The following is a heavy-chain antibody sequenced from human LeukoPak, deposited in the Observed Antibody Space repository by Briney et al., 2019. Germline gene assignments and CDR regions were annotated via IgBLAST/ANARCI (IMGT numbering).Heavy chain of an antibody. CDR1: GFTFSSSV. D-gene: IGHD5-18*01. CDR3: AKRIQVWLYFDY. J-gene: IGHJ4*02. Sequence: GGSLRLSCAGSGFTFSSSVMSWVRQAPGKGLEWVSLISGSRDNAYYADSVKGRFTISRDNSKNTLYLQMNSLRAEDTAVYYCAKRIQVWLYFDYWGQGTLVTVSS. CDR2: ISGSRDNA. V-gene: IGHV3-23*01.